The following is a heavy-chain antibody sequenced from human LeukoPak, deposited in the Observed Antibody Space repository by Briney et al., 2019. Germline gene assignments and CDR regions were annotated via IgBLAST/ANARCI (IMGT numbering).Heavy chain of an antibody. CDR1: GGSISSSSYY. CDR2: IYYSGST. D-gene: IGHD3-10*01. Sequence: SETLSLTCTVSGGSISSSSYYWGWIRQPPGTGLEWIGSIYYSGSTYYNPSLKSRVTISVDTSKNQFSLKLSSVTAADTAVYYCARQLWFGDEAFDYWGQGTLVTVSS. V-gene: IGHV4-39*01. J-gene: IGHJ4*02. CDR3: ARQLWFGDEAFDY.